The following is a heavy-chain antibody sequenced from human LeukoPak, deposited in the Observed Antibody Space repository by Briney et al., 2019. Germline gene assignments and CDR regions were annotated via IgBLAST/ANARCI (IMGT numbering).Heavy chain of an antibody. V-gene: IGHV4-59*01. Sequence: PSETLSLTCTVSGGSISSYYWSWIRQPPGKGLEWIGYIYYSGSTNYNPSLKSRVTISVDTSKNQFSLKLSSVTAADTAVYYCARGARYFDPDAFDIWGQGTMVTVSS. D-gene: IGHD3-9*01. CDR1: GGSISSYY. CDR3: ARGARYFDPDAFDI. J-gene: IGHJ3*02. CDR2: IYYSGST.